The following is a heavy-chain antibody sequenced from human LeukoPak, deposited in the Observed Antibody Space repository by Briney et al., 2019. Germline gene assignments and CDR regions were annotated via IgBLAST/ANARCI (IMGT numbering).Heavy chain of an antibody. V-gene: IGHV1-69*04. J-gene: IGHJ4*02. CDR2: IIPILGIA. Sequence: ASVKVSCKASGGTFSSYAISWVRQAPGQGLEWMGRIIPILGIANYAQKFQGRVTITADKSTSTAYMELSSLRSEDTAVYYCARGPDYGDYSFDYWGQGTLVTVSS. CDR1: GGTFSSYA. CDR3: ARGPDYGDYSFDY. D-gene: IGHD4-17*01.